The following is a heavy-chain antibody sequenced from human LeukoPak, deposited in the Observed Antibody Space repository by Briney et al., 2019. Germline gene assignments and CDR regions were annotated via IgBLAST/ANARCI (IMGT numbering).Heavy chain of an antibody. J-gene: IGHJ4*02. CDR3: AKAAGYCSGGSCFDYFDY. V-gene: IGHV3-9*03. D-gene: IGHD2-15*01. Sequence: GRSLRLSCAASGFTFDDYAMHWVRQAPGKGLEWVSGISWSRGSIGYADSVKGRFTISRDNAKNSLYLQMNSLRAEDMALYYCAKAAGYCSGGSCFDYFDYWGQGTLVTVSS. CDR2: ISWSRGSI. CDR1: GFTFDDYA.